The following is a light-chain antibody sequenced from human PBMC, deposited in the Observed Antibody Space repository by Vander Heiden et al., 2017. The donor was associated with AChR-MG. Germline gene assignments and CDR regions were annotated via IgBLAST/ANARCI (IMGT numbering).Light chain of an antibody. Sequence: QSVLTQPPSVSGAPGQRVPISCTGSSSNIGAGYDVHGYQQLPGTAPKLLIYGNSNRPSGVPDRFSGSKSGTSASLAITGLQAEDEADYYCQSYDSSLSGPVVFGGGTKLTVL. J-gene: IGLJ2*01. CDR2: GNS. CDR1: SSNIGAGYD. V-gene: IGLV1-40*01. CDR3: QSYDSSLSGPVV.